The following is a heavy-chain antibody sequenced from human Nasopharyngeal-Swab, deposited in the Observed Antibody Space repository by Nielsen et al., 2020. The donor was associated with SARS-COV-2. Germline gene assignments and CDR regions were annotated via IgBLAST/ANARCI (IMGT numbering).Heavy chain of an antibody. CDR3: ARKPGKEDYGGGRERKEGAFDF. V-gene: IGHV4-39*01. J-gene: IGHJ3*01. Sequence: WIRQPPGKGLEWIGSIYYSGTTYYNPSLKSRVTISVDTSKNQFSLKLSSVTAADTAVYYCARKPGKEDYGGGRERKEGAFDFWGQGTMVTVSS. CDR2: IYYSGTT. D-gene: IGHD3-16*01.